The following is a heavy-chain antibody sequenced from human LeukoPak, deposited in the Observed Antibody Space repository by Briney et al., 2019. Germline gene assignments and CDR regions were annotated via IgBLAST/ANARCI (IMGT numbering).Heavy chain of an antibody. CDR1: GFTFSSYV. Sequence: GGSLRLSCAASGFTFSSYVVNWVRQAPGKGLEWVSAISGSGGSAYYADSVKGRFTISRDNSKNTLYLQMSSLRAEDTAVYYCAKDRGRYYDSSGYYWGYYFDSWGQGILVTVST. V-gene: IGHV3-23*01. J-gene: IGHJ4*02. CDR2: ISGSGGSA. CDR3: AKDRGRYYDSSGYYWGYYFDS. D-gene: IGHD3-22*01.